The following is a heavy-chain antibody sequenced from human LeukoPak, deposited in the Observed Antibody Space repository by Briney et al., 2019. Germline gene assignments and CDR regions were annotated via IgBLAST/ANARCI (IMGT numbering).Heavy chain of an antibody. CDR1: GSTFNNAW. J-gene: IGHJ4*02. CDR2: IKTKTDGGTT. Sequence: PWGSLRLSCAAYGSTFNNAWMTWVRQAPGKGLEWVGRIKTKTDGGTTDYAAPVKGRFTISRDDSKNTLYLQMNSLKTEDTAVYYCQYDFDYWGQGTLVTVSS. V-gene: IGHV3-15*01. CDR3: QYDFDY.